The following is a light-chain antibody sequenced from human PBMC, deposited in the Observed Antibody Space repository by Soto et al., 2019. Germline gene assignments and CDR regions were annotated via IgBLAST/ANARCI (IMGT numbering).Light chain of an antibody. CDR3: QQNNHWPLT. CDR1: QGLSTN. V-gene: IGKV3-15*01. CDR2: AAS. Sequence: EVVTTQSPATLSVSPGERATLSCRASQGLSTNLTWYQQKPGQAPRLLIYAASTRATGVPGRFSGSGSGTEFTLTISSLQSEAFAVYYCQQNNHWPLTFSGGTKVEIK. J-gene: IGKJ4*01.